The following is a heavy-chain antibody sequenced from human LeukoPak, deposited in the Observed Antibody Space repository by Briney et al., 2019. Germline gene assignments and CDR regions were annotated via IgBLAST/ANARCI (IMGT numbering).Heavy chain of an antibody. J-gene: IGHJ5*02. D-gene: IGHD3-16*02. CDR2: INPNSGGT. V-gene: IGHV1-2*02. CDR1: GYPFTGYY. Sequence: ASVKVSCKASGYPFTGYYIHWVRQAPGQGLEWMGWINPNSGGTNYAQRFQGRVTMTRDTSISTAYMELSRLRSDDTAVYYCARDQGVVRFDPWGQGTLVTVSS. CDR3: ARDQGVVRFDP.